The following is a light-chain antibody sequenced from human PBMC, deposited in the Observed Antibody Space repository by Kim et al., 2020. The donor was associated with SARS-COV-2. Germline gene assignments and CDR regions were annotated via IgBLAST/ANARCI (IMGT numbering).Light chain of an antibody. V-gene: IGKV3-20*01. J-gene: IGKJ1*01. CDR2: GAS. CDR3: HQYETSPRT. Sequence: SPGERVALSGRASQSIRGNDVAWYQQKPGQAPRLLSYGASSRATGIPGRFSGGGLGTDFTLTVNGLEPEDFAVYYCHQYETSPRTFGQGTKVDIK. CDR1: QSIRGND.